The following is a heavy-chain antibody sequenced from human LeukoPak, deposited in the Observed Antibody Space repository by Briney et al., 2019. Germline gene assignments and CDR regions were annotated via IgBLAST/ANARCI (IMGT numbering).Heavy chain of an antibody. D-gene: IGHD6-19*01. V-gene: IGHV3-23*01. CDR1: GFTFISYA. CDR3: AKGGGGSSGWCVPYYYYGMDV. Sequence: PGGSLRLSCAASGFTFISYAMSWVRQAPGKGLEWVSAISGSGGSTYNADPVKGRISISRDDYENTLYLQMNSLRAEDTAVYCRAKGGGGSSGWCVPYYYYGMDVWGQGTTVTVSS. J-gene: IGHJ6*02. CDR2: ISGSGGST.